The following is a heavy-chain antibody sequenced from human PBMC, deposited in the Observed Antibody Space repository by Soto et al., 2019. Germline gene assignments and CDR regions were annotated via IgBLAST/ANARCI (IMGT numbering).Heavy chain of an antibody. CDR3: AKDSPWYSSSWYGLGFDY. J-gene: IGHJ4*02. V-gene: IGHV3-23*01. CDR2: ISGSGGST. CDR1: GFTFSSYA. Sequence: EVQLLESGGGLVQPGGSLRLSCAASGFTFSSYAMSWVRQAPGKGLEWVSAISGSGGSTYYADSVKGRFTISRDNSKNTLNLQMNSLRAEDTAVYYCAKDSPWYSSSWYGLGFDYWGQGTLVTVSS. D-gene: IGHD6-13*01.